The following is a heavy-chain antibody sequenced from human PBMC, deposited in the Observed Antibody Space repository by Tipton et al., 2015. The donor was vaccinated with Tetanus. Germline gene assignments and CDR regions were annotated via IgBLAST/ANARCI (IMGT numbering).Heavy chain of an antibody. V-gene: IGHV4-61*01. J-gene: IGHJ4*02. CDR3: ARNSGSYPWYFDY. Sequence: TLSLTCTVPGGSVSSGSYYWSWIRQPPGKGLEWIGYIYYSGSTNYNPSLKSRVTISVDTSKNQFSLKLSSVTAADTAVYYCARNSGSYPWYFDYWGQGTLVTVSS. CDR2: IYYSGST. CDR1: GGSVSSGSYY. D-gene: IGHD1-26*01.